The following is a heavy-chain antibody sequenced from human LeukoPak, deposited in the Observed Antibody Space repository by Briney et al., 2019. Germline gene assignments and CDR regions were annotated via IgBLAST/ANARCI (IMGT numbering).Heavy chain of an antibody. V-gene: IGHV3-43*01. J-gene: IGHJ6*03. CDR2: ITWNGDST. Sequence: GGSLRLSCAASGFTFDDYNMHWVRQAPGKGLEWVSLITWNGDSTYYADSVEGRFTISRDNSKNSLYLQMNSLRTEDTALYYCAKDKWLRGYYYYYMDVWGKGATVTVSS. D-gene: IGHD5-12*01. CDR3: AKDKWLRGYYYYYMDV. CDR1: GFTFDDYN.